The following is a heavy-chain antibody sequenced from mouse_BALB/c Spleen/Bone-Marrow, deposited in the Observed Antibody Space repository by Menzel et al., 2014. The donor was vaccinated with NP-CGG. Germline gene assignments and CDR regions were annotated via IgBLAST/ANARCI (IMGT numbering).Heavy chain of an antibody. J-gene: IGHJ3*01. D-gene: IGHD2-4*01. CDR1: GFTFSSYG. V-gene: IGHV5-6-3*01. Sequence: DVQLVESGGGLVQPGGSLKLSGAASGFTFSSYGMSWVRQTPDKRLELVATINSNGGSTYYPDSVKGRFTISRDNAKNTLYLQMSSLKSEDTAMYYCARDMITTRGFAYWGQGTLVTVSA. CDR3: ARDMITTRGFAY. CDR2: INSNGGST.